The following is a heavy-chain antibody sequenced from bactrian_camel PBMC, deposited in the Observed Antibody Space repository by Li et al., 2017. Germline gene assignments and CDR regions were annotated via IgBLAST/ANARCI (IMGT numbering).Heavy chain of an antibody. D-gene: IGHD6*01. CDR3: VKYARAWAVATCPGDFGS. V-gene: IGHV3S1*01. CDR2: IYTSAQNA. CDR1: GFTFSSAS. J-gene: IGHJ6*01. Sequence: HVQMVESGGGLVQPGGSLRLSCAASGFTFSSASMNWVRQAPGKGLEWISNIYTSAQNAYYAESVKGRFAISRDNAKNTLYLQLNSLKTEDMAKYYCVKYARAWAVATCPGDFGSRGQGTQVTVS.